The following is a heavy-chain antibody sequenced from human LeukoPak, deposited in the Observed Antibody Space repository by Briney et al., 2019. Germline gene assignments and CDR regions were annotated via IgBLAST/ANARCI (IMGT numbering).Heavy chain of an antibody. J-gene: IGHJ5*02. V-gene: IGHV4-34*01. CDR1: GGSFSGYY. Sequence: PSETLSLTCAVYGGSFSGYYWSWIRQPPGKGLEWIGEINHSGSTNYNPSLKSRVTISVDTSKDQFSLKLSPVTAADTAVYYCARRGLLWFGEFRSWFDPWGQGTLVTVSS. D-gene: IGHD3-10*01. CDR2: INHSGST. CDR3: ARRGLLWFGEFRSWFDP.